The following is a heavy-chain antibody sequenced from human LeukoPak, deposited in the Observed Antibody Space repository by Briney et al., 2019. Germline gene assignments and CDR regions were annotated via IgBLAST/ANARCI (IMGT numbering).Heavy chain of an antibody. Sequence: SETLSLTCTVSGGSIGSYYWSWIRQPPGKGLEWIGYIYYSGSTNYNPSLKSRVTISVDTSKNQFSLKLSSVTAADTAVYYCARSKSVYALYYFDYWGQGTLVTVSS. CDR3: ARSKSVYALYYFDY. CDR2: IYYSGST. D-gene: IGHD2-8*01. CDR1: GGSIGSYY. J-gene: IGHJ4*02. V-gene: IGHV4-59*01.